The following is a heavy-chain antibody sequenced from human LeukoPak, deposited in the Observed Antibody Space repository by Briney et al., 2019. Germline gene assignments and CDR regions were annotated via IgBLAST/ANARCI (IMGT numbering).Heavy chain of an antibody. J-gene: IGHJ4*02. Sequence: GGSLRLSCAASGFTFSSYEMNWVRQAPGKGLEWVSYISSSGSTIYYADSVKGRFTISRDNAKNSLYLQMNSLRAEDTAVYYCAKEDNFYDFWSGYYTPKPVDYWGQGTLVTVSS. CDR1: GFTFSSYE. V-gene: IGHV3-48*03. CDR3: AKEDNFYDFWSGYYTPKPVDY. D-gene: IGHD3-3*01. CDR2: ISSSGSTI.